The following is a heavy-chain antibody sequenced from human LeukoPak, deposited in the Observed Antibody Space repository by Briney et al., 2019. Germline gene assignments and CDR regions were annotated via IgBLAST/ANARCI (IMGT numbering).Heavy chain of an antibody. CDR1: GFTFTTYA. Sequence: GGSLRLSCAASGFTFTTYAMSWVRQAPGKGLEWVSSITGSGGDTYYADSVKGRFTISRDNSKTTLYLQMNSLRAGDTAIYYCAKDLHAVAAAVLGSWGQGTLVTVPS. CDR3: AKDLHAVAAAVLGS. D-gene: IGHD6-13*01. CDR2: ITGSGGDT. J-gene: IGHJ5*02. V-gene: IGHV3-23*01.